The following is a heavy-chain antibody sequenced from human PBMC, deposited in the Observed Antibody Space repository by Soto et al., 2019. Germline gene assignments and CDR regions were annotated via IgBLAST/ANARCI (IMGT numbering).Heavy chain of an antibody. CDR1: GGTISSGDHY. Sequence: SETMSLTCTVSGGTISSGDHYWTWIRQPPGKGLEWIGCIYYRGRTYYSQSLKSRVSMSVDTSKNQFSLELSSVTAADTAVYYCARNYGGDYSDYWGQGALVTVS. V-gene: IGHV4-30-4*01. CDR3: ARNYGGDYSDY. CDR2: IYYRGRT. J-gene: IGHJ4*02. D-gene: IGHD2-21*01.